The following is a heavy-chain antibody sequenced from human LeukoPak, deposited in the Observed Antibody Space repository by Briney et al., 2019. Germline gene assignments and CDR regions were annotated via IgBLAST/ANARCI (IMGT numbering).Heavy chain of an antibody. CDR2: ISHSSIYI. V-gene: IGHV3-21*01. CDR3: ARGYYYDSSVAY. Sequence: GGSLRLPCAASGFTFSTFGFNWVRQAPGKGLEWVSSISHSSIYISYADSVKGRFTISRDNARNSLYLQMDSLRVEDTAVYYCARGYYYDSSVAYWGQGTLVTVSS. D-gene: IGHD3-22*01. J-gene: IGHJ4*02. CDR1: GFTFSTFG.